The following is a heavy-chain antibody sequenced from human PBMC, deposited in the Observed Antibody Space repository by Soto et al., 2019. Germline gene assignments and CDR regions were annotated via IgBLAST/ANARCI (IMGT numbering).Heavy chain of an antibody. J-gene: IGHJ6*02. CDR1: GGSISSGDYY. Sequence: TLSLTCTVSGGSISSGDYYWSWIRQPPGKGLEWIGYIYYSGSTYYNPSLKSRVTISVDTSKNQFSLKLSSVTAADTAVYYCARDLMPTSSSWYYYGMDVWGQGTTVTVSS. CDR3: ARDLMPTSSSWYYYGMDV. V-gene: IGHV4-30-4*01. D-gene: IGHD6-13*01. CDR2: IYYSGST.